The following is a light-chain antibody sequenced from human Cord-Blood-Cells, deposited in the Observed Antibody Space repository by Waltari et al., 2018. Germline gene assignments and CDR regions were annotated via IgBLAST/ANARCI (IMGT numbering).Light chain of an antibody. V-gene: IGLV2-14*01. CDR3: SSYTSSTLYV. CDR1: SSDVGGYNY. J-gene: IGLJ1*01. CDR2: DVS. Sequence: QSALTQPASVSGSPGQSITISCTGTSSDVGGYNYVSWYQQHPGKAPKLAIYDVSKRPSWVSTRFSGSKSGNTASLTISGLQAEDDADYYCSSYTSSTLYVFGTGTKVTVL.